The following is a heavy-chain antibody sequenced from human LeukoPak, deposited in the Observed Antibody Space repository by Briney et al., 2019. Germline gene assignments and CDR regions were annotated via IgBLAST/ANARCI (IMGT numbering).Heavy chain of an antibody. V-gene: IGHV4-39*01. Sequence: PSETLSPTCTVSGGSISSSGYYWGWIRQPPGTGLEWIGNIYYSGSTYYNPSLKSRITISVDTSKNQFSLKLSSVTAADTAVYYCARRGPVLDRMLGHYYYYMDVWGKGTTVTVSS. CDR1: GGSISSSGYY. CDR3: ARRGPVLDRMLGHYYYYMDV. J-gene: IGHJ6*03. CDR2: IYYSGST. D-gene: IGHD2-8*01.